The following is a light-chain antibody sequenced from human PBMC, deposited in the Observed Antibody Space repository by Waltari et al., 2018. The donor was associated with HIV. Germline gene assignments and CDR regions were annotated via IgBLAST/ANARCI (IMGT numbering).Light chain of an antibody. V-gene: IGKV1-8*01. CDR3: QQYKSSAEFT. CDR2: GAS. CDR1: QDINYS. Sequence: AIRMTQSPSKISASIGDRVSITCRASQDINYSLAWYQQNPGIAPNLLIYGASTLHTGVPSRFSGSGSGTYFTLSINCLQAEDFATYYCQQYKSSAEFTFGPGTKVDFK. J-gene: IGKJ3*01.